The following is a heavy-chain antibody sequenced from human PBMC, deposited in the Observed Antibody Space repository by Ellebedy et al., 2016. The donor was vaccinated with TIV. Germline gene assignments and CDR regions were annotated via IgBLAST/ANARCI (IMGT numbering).Heavy chain of an antibody. J-gene: IGHJ5*02. CDR3: ARAQVWYGSEANWFDP. CDR1: GFTFSNYG. Sequence: GGSLRLXXAASGFTFSNYGMHWVRQAPGKGLEWVALIWYDGSSKEYGDSVKGRFTLSRDNAKNSLYLQMNSLRDGDTAVYYCARAQVWYGSEANWFDPWGQGTVVTVSS. D-gene: IGHD3-10*01. V-gene: IGHV3-33*01. CDR2: IWYDGSSK.